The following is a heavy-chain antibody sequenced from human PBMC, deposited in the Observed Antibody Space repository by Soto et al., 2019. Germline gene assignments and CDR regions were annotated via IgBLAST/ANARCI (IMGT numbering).Heavy chain of an antibody. CDR1: GVTFGTYG. J-gene: IGHJ4*02. Sequence: EVQLLESGGGLIQPGGSLRLSCEASGVTFGTYGMGWVRQAPGKGLEWVSTITGGNTYYAASVRGRFTSSRDNHKNTLYMQMSSLRAEDTALYYCAKDQERGGYDYDFDSWGQGTLVTVSS. CDR2: ITGGNT. CDR3: AKDQERGGYDYDFDS. D-gene: IGHD5-12*01. V-gene: IGHV3-23*01.